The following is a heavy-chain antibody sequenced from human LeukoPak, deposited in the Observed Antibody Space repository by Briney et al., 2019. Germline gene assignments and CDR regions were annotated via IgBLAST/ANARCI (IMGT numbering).Heavy chain of an antibody. Sequence: ASVKVSCKASGYTFTSYGISWVRQAPGQGLEWMGWISAYNGNTNYAQKFQGRVTITTDESTSTAYMELSSLRSEDTAVYYCASTVEQWLHFDYWGQGTLVTVSS. CDR3: ASTVEQWLHFDY. D-gene: IGHD6-19*01. J-gene: IGHJ4*02. V-gene: IGHV1-18*01. CDR1: GYTFTSYG. CDR2: ISAYNGNT.